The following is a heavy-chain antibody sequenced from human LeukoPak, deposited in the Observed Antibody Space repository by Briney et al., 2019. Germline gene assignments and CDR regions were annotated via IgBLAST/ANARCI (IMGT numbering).Heavy chain of an antibody. J-gene: IGHJ6*03. Sequence: SQTLSLTCNVSGGSISSGGYYWSWIRQPPGKGLEWIGYIYHSGSTYYNPSLKSRVTISVDRSKNQFSLKLSSVTAADTAVYYCARLPVIVGAALEYYYYYMDVWGQGTTVTVSS. V-gene: IGHV4-30-2*01. CDR2: IYHSGST. CDR1: GGSISSGGYY. D-gene: IGHD1-26*01. CDR3: ARLPVIVGAALEYYYYYMDV.